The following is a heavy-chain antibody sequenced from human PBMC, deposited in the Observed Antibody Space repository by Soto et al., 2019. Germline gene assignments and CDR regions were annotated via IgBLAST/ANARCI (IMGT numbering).Heavy chain of an antibody. D-gene: IGHD3-22*01. CDR3: ARVNYYYDSSGYYYFGY. V-gene: IGHV3-21*01. CDR2: ISSSSSYI. J-gene: IGHJ4*02. CDR1: GFTFSSYS. Sequence: GSLRLSCAASGFTFSSYSMNWVRQAPGKGLEWVSSISSSSSYIYYADSVKGRFTISRDNAKNSLYLQMNSLRAEDTAVYYCARVNYYYDSSGYYYFGYWGQGTLVTVSS.